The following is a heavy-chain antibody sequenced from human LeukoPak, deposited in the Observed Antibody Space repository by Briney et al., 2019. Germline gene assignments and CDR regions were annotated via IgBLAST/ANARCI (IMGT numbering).Heavy chain of an antibody. CDR2: IRSKTNNYAT. D-gene: IGHD1-26*01. Sequence: GGSLRLSCAASGFTFSDSALHWVRQASGKGLEWIGRIRSKTNNYATTYAASVTGRFTISRDDAENTAYLQMKSLRAEDTAVYYCARRGYHDYSGFDYWGQGTLVTVSS. V-gene: IGHV3-73*01. CDR3: ARRGYHDYSGFDY. CDR1: GFTFSDSA. J-gene: IGHJ4*02.